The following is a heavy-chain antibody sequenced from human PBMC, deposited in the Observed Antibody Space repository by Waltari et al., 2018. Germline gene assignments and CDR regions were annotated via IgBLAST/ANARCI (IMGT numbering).Heavy chain of an antibody. J-gene: IGHJ6*03. CDR2: IIPILGIA. CDR3: ATGYCSGGSCPYYYYMDV. CDR1: GGTFSSYA. Sequence: QVQLVQSGAEVKKPGSSVKVSCKASGGTFSSYAISWVRPAPGQGLEWMGGIIPILGIANYAQKFQGRVTITADESTSTAYMELSSLRSEDTAVYYCATGYCSGGSCPYYYYMDVWGKGTTVTVSS. D-gene: IGHD2-15*01. V-gene: IGHV1-69*04.